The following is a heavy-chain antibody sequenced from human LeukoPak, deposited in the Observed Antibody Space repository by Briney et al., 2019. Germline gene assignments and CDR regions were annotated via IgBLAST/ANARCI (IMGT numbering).Heavy chain of an antibody. V-gene: IGHV4-61*02. Sequence: PSQTLSLTCTVSGGSISSGSYYWSWIRQPAGKGLEWIGRIYTSGSTNYNPSLKSRVTISVDTSKNQFSLKLSSVTAADTAVYYCARARNYYDSSGYSYGFDYWGQGTLVTVSS. J-gene: IGHJ4*02. CDR1: GGSISSGSYY. D-gene: IGHD3-22*01. CDR3: ARARNYYDSSGYSYGFDY. CDR2: IYTSGST.